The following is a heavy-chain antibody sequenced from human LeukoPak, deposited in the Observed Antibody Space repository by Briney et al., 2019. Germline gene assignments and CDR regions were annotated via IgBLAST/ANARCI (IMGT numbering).Heavy chain of an antibody. CDR1: GLTFSTYV. CDR2: ISGSGGST. V-gene: IGHV3-23*01. J-gene: IGHJ4*02. CDR3: AKGNWRYFDY. D-gene: IGHD1-1*01. Sequence: PGGSLRLSRAASGLTFSTYVMSGVRQAPGKGLEWVSAISGSGGSTYYADSVKGRFTISRDNSKNTLYLQMNSLGADDTAVYYCAKGNWRYFDYWGQGTLVTVSS.